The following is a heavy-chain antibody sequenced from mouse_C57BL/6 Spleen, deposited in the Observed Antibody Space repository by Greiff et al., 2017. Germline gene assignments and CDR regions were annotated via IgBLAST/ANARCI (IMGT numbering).Heavy chain of an antibody. CDR1: GYTFTSYW. Sequence: VQLQQPGAELVRPGSSVKLSCKASGYTFTSYWMEWVKQRPGQGLEWIGNIYPSDSETHYNQKFKDKATLTVDKSSSTAYMQLSSLTSEDSAVYYCASYDYDEGFAYWGQGTLVTVSA. V-gene: IGHV1-61*01. CDR2: IYPSDSET. CDR3: ASYDYDEGFAY. J-gene: IGHJ3*01. D-gene: IGHD2-4*01.